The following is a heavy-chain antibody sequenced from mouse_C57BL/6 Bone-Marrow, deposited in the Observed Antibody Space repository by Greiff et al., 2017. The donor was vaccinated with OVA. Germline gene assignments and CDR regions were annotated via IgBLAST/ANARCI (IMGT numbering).Heavy chain of an antibody. CDR2: IRSKSNNYAT. Sequence: DVKLVESGGGLVQPTGSLKLSCAASGFSFNTYAMNWVRQAPGPGLEWVARIRSKSNNYATYYADSVKDRFTISSDDSESMLYLQMNNLKTEYTGMYYCVRHETGTWSWFDYWGQGTLVTVSA. CDR3: VRHETGTWSWFDY. CDR1: GFSFNTYA. J-gene: IGHJ3*01. V-gene: IGHV10-1*01. D-gene: IGHD4-1*01.